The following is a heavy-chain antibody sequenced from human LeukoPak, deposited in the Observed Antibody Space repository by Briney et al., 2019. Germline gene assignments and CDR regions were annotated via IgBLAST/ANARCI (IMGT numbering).Heavy chain of an antibody. CDR2: INHSGST. V-gene: IGHV4-34*01. Sequence: SETLSLTCAVYGGSFSGYYWSWIRRPPGKGLEWIGEINHSGSTNYNPSLKSRVTISVDTSKNQFSLKLSSVTAADTAVYYCARGHCSGGSCYYRYWGQGTLVTVSS. CDR1: GGSFSGYY. D-gene: IGHD2-15*01. J-gene: IGHJ4*02. CDR3: ARGHCSGGSCYYRY.